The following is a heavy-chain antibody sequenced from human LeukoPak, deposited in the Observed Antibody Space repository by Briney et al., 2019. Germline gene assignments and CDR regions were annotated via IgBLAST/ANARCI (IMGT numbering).Heavy chain of an antibody. D-gene: IGHD5/OR15-5a*01. J-gene: IGHJ4*02. V-gene: IGHV3-48*01. CDR2: ISSSSSAI. Sequence: GGSLRLSCAASGFTFSSYSLHWVRQAPGKGLEWVSHISSSSSAISYADSVKGRFTVSRDSSKNTLYLQMNSLRAEDTAVYYCARDSLGMSTLDSWGQGTLVTVSS. CDR3: ARDSLGMSTLDS. CDR1: GFTFSSYS.